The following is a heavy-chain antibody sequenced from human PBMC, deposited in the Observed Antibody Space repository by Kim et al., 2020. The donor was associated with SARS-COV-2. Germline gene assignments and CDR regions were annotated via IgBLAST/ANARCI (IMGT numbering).Heavy chain of an antibody. Sequence: SETLSPTCTVSGGSISSEDYYWSWIRQPPGKGLEWIGYTSHSGSTYYNPSLKSRITISTDTSKNHFSLTLTSVTTADTAVYYCATAAGDAFDIWGQGTMVTVSS. CDR1: GGSISSEDYY. D-gene: IGHD6-13*01. CDR2: TSHSGST. V-gene: IGHV4-30-4*01. J-gene: IGHJ3*02. CDR3: ATAAGDAFDI.